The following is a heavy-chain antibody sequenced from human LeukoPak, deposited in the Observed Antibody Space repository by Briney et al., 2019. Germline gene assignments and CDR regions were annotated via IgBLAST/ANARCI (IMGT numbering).Heavy chain of an antibody. D-gene: IGHD3-9*01. V-gene: IGHV3-53*01. CDR3: AKTQISSYDILTGYYYYFDY. Sequence: GGSLRLSCTVSGFTVSSNSMSWVRQAPGKGLEWVSFIYSDNTHYSDSVKGRFTISRDNSKNTLYLQMNSLRAEDTAVYYCAKTQISSYDILTGYYYYFDYWGQGTLVTVSS. J-gene: IGHJ4*02. CDR1: GFTVSSNS. CDR2: IYSDNT.